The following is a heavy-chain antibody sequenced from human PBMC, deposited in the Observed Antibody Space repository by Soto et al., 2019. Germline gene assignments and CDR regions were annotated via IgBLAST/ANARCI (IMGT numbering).Heavy chain of an antibody. J-gene: IGHJ6*02. CDR3: ARARYGSGRYYYGMDV. V-gene: IGHV4-4*02. CDR1: GGSISSSNW. CDR2: IYHSGST. Sequence: SETLSLTCAVSGGSISSSNWWSWVRQPPGKGLEWIGEIYHSGSTNYNPSLKSRVTISVDKSKNQFSLKLSSVTAADTAVYYCARARYGSGRYYYGMDVWGQGTTVTVSS. D-gene: IGHD3-10*01.